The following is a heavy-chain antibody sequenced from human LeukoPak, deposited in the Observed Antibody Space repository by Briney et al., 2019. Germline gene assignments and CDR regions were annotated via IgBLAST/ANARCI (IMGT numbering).Heavy chain of an antibody. D-gene: IGHD3-16*01. CDR1: GFTFSDYY. J-gene: IGHJ4*02. CDR2: ISSSGSTI. CDR3: ARDGAVKWHRGIDYFDY. V-gene: IGHV3-11*04. Sequence: PGGSLRLSCAASGFTFSDYYMSWLRQAPGKGLEWVSYISSSGSTIYYADSVKGRFTISRDNAKNSLYLQMNSLRAEDTALYYCARDGAVKWHRGIDYFDYWGQGTLVTVSS.